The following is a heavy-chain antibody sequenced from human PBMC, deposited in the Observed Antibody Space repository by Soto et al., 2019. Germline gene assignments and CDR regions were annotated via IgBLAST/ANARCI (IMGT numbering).Heavy chain of an antibody. CDR1: GFTFSDYY. Sequence: GGSLRLSCAASGFTFSDYYMSWIRQDPGKGLEWVSYISSSGSTIYYADSVKGRFTISRDNAKNSLYLQMNSLRAEDTAVYYCARVCTYYDFWSGPNWFDPWGQGTLVTVSS. J-gene: IGHJ5*02. V-gene: IGHV3-11*01. D-gene: IGHD3-3*01. CDR3: ARVCTYYDFWSGPNWFDP. CDR2: ISSSGSTI.